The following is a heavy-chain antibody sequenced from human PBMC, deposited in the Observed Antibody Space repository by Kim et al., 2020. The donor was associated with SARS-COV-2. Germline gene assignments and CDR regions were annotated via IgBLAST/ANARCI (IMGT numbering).Heavy chain of an antibody. J-gene: IGHJ4*02. V-gene: IGHV2-5*02. CDR1: GFSLTTNGVG. CDR2: IYWDDDK. D-gene: IGHD3-16*01. Sequence: SGPTLVNPTQTLTLTCTFSGFSLTTNGVGVAWIRQPPGKALEWLAVIYWDDDKRYSPSLRGRLTITKDTSRNQVVLTMTSMDPVDTATYYCAREWGNSGYFHYGGQGTLVTVSS. CDR3: AREWGNSGYFHY.